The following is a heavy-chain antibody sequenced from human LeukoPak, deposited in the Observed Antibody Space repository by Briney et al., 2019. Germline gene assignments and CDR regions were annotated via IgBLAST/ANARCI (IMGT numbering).Heavy chain of an antibody. CDR2: IYPGDSDT. V-gene: IGHV5-51*01. CDR1: GYSFTSYW. CDR3: ARQAYSSVDWFDP. J-gene: IGHJ5*02. D-gene: IGHD6-19*01. Sequence: GESLKISCKGSGYSFTSYWIGWVRQMPGKGLEWMGIIYPGDSDTGYSSSFQGQVTISADKSISTAYLQWSSLKASDTAMYYCARQAYSSVDWFDPWGQGTLVTVSS.